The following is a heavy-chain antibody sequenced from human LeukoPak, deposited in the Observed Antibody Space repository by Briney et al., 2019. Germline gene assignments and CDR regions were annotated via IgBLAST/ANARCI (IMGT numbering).Heavy chain of an antibody. CDR1: GFTFSSYS. Sequence: PGGSLRLSCAASGFTFSSYSMNWVRQAPGKGLEWVSYISSSSSTIYYADSVKGRFTISRDNAKNSLYLQMNSLRAEDTAVYYCARDIVVVPAAIVWVSLPPERQQYYMDVWGKGTTVTVSS. CDR2: ISSSSSTI. J-gene: IGHJ6*03. V-gene: IGHV3-48*01. D-gene: IGHD2-2*02. CDR3: ARDIVVVPAAIVWVSLPPERQQYYMDV.